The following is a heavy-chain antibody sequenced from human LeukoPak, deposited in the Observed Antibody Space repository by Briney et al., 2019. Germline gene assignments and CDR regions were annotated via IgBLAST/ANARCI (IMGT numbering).Heavy chain of an antibody. CDR2: IKRDGSEK. CDR3: ARSSYSSSSSV. CDR1: RFTFSSYW. V-gene: IGHV3-7*03. Sequence: GGSLRLSCAASRFTFSSYWMTWVRQAPGKGLEWVANIKRDGSEKYYVDSVKGRFTISRDNTKDSLFLQMNSLRVEDTAVYYCARSSYSSSSSVWGQGTMVTVSS. D-gene: IGHD6-6*01. J-gene: IGHJ3*01.